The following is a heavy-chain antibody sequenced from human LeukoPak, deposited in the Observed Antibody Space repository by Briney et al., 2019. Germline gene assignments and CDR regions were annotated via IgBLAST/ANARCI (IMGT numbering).Heavy chain of an antibody. CDR2: MNPNSGNT. Sequence: ASVKVSCKASGYTFTSYDINWVRQATGQGLEWMGWMNPNSGNTGYAQKFQGRVTMTRNTSMSTAYMELSSLRSEDTAVYYCARVTVIRAGVYMDLRGKGTMVTVSS. CDR3: ARVTVIRAGVYMDL. CDR1: GYTFTSYD. J-gene: IGHJ6*03. V-gene: IGHV1-8*01. D-gene: IGHD3-22*01.